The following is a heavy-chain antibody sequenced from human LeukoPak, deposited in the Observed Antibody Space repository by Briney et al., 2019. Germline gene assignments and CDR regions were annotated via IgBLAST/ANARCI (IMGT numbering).Heavy chain of an antibody. CDR3: ARVIRVQWLIDY. CDR2: ISSSGSTI. V-gene: IGHV3-48*03. D-gene: IGHD6-19*01. J-gene: IGHJ4*02. Sequence: PGGSLRLSCAASGFTFSSYEMNWVRQAPGEGLEWVSYISSSGSTIYYADSVKGRFTISRDNAKNSLYLQMNSLRAEDTAVYYCARVIRVQWLIDYWGQGTLVTVSS. CDR1: GFTFSSYE.